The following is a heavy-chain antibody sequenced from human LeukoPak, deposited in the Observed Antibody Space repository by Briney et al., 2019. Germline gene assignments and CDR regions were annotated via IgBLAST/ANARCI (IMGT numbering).Heavy chain of an antibody. CDR3: TRATIRYDSSGYYFDY. J-gene: IGHJ4*02. D-gene: IGHD3-22*01. CDR1: GYTFTSYG. V-gene: IGHV1-8*02. Sequence: ASVKVSCKASGYTFTSYGISWVRQATGQGLEWMGWMNPNSGNTGYAQKFQGRVTMTRNTSISTAYMELSSLRSEDTAVYYCTRATIRYDSSGYYFDYWGQGILVTVSS. CDR2: MNPNSGNT.